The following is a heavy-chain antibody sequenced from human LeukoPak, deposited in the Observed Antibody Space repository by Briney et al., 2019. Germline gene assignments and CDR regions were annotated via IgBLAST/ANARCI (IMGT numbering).Heavy chain of an antibody. CDR2: IKQDGSEK. CDR1: GFTFSSYW. V-gene: IGHV3-7*01. Sequence: GGSLRLSCAASGFTFSSYWMSWVRQAPGEGLEGVANIKQDGSEKYYVDSVNGPLTIARENAKNSLYLQMNSLRAGDTAVYYCARQRTGTTSEYYYYYMDVWGKGTTVTVSS. J-gene: IGHJ6*03. D-gene: IGHD1-7*01. CDR3: ARQRTGTTSEYYYYYMDV.